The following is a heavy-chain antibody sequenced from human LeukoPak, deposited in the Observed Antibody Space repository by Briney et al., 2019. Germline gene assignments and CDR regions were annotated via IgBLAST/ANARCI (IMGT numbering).Heavy chain of an antibody. CDR3: ARARELVWVGESYYYRMDV. CDR1: GFTFSSYS. V-gene: IGHV3-21*01. Sequence: AGGSLRLSCAASGFTFSSYSMNWVRQAPGKGLEWVSSISSSSSYIYYADSVKGRFTISRDNSKNTLYLQMNSLRAEDTAVYYCARARELVWVGESYYYRMDVWGQGTTVTVSS. D-gene: IGHD3-10*01. J-gene: IGHJ6*02. CDR2: ISSSSSYI.